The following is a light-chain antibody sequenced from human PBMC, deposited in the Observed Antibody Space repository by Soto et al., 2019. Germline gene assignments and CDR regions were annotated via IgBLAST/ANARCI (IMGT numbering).Light chain of an antibody. CDR2: DAS. J-gene: IGKJ5*01. Sequence: DIQMTQSPSTLSASVGDRVTITFRASQSISSWLAWYQHKPGKAPKLLIYDASSLESGVPSRFSGSGSGTEFTLAISSLQPDDFATYYCQQYYRSSITFGQGTRLEIK. CDR3: QQYYRSSIT. V-gene: IGKV1-5*01. CDR1: QSISSW.